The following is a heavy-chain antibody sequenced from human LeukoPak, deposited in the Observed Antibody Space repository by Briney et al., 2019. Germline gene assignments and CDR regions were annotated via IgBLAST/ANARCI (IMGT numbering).Heavy chain of an antibody. V-gene: IGHV1-46*01. CDR2: ITPSGDST. D-gene: IGHD3-10*01. Sequence: ASVKVSCKASGDTFSSYYMNWVRQAPGQGLEWMGIITPSGDSTNYAQKFQGRVTMTRDTSTSTVYMELSSLRSEDTAVYYCAREGFHGRELFPTFDYWGQGTLVTVSS. CDR3: AREGFHGRELFPTFDY. CDR1: GDTFSSYY. J-gene: IGHJ4*02.